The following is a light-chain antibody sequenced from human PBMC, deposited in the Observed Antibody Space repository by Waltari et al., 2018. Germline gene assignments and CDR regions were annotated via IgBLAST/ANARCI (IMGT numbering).Light chain of an antibody. CDR3: QQRSNWLIT. CDR2: DAS. CDR1: QSVTSY. V-gene: IGKV3-11*01. J-gene: IGKJ3*01. Sequence: EIVLTQSPATLSLSPGERATLSCRASQSVTSYLAWYQQKPGQAPRLLIYDASNRATGIPARFSGSGSGTDFTLTISSLEPEDFAVYYCQQRSNWLITFGPGTKVGLK.